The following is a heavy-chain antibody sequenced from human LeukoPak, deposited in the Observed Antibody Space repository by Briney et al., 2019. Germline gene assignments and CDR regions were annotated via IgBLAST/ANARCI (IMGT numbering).Heavy chain of an antibody. J-gene: IGHJ5*02. CDR2: ISGSDGST. Sequence: PGGSLRLSCAASGFTFSSYAMSWVRQAPGKGLEWVSAISGSDGSTYYADSVKGRFTISRDNSKNTLCLQMNSLRTEDTAVYYCAKDPVLRYFDWLRNWFDPWGQGTLVTVSS. CDR1: GFTFSSYA. V-gene: IGHV3-23*01. CDR3: AKDPVLRYFDWLRNWFDP. D-gene: IGHD3-9*01.